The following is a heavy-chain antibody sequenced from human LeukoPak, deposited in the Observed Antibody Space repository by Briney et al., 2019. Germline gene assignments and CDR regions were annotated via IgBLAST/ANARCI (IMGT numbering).Heavy chain of an antibody. CDR2: IYHSGST. D-gene: IGHD3-10*01. CDR3: AFLSITMVRGVIHLFDY. V-gene: IGHV4-38-2*01. CDR1: GYSISSGYY. J-gene: IGHJ4*02. Sequence: PSETLSLTCAVSGYSISSGYYWGWIRPPPGKGLEWIGSIYHSGSTYYNPSLKSRVTISVDTSKNQFSLKLSSVTAADTAVYYCAFLSITMVRGVIHLFDYWGQGTLVTVSS.